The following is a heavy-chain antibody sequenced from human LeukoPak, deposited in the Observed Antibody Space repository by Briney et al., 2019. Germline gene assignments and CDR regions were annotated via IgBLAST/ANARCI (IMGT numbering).Heavy chain of an antibody. D-gene: IGHD2-2*01. CDR2: IYSSGNT. V-gene: IGHV3-23*01. CDR1: GSTFSNFG. CDR3: AKDLGQLLPY. J-gene: IGHJ4*02. Sequence: GGSLRLSCAASGSTFSNFGMSWVRQAPGKGLEWVSVIYSSGNTYYADSVKGRFTISRDNSKNTLYLQMNSLRAEDTAVYYCAKDLGQLLPYWGQGTLVTVSS.